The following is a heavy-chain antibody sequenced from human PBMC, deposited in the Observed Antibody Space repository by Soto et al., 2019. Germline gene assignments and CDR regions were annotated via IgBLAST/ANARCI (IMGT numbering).Heavy chain of an antibody. CDR3: ARDQLYYNDISGRPLNAFDV. D-gene: IGHD3-22*01. J-gene: IGHJ3*01. CDR2: ISGSGGTT. Sequence: PGGSLRLSCAASGFTFSSYAMSWVRQAPGKGLEWVSAISGSGGTTYYADSVKGRFTFSRDNSKNTLYLQMNSLRAEDTAVYYCARDQLYYNDISGRPLNAFDVWGQGTMVTVSS. V-gene: IGHV3-23*01. CDR1: GFTFSSYA.